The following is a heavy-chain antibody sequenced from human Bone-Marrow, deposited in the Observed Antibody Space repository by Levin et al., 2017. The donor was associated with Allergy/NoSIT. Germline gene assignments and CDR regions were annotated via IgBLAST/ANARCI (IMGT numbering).Heavy chain of an antibody. CDR1: GFTIRSNG. CDR3: WMYCSSSICYLRAFDI. D-gene: IGHD2-2*01. CDR2: ISFDGSTT. J-gene: IGHJ3*02. V-gene: IGHV3-30*03. Sequence: GGSLRLSCAASGFTIRSNGMHWVRQAPGKGLERVAVISFDGSTTYYVDSVKGRFTVSRDNYKNTMYLQMDSLRGEDTGVYYCWMYCSSSICYLRAFDIWGQGTTVTVSS.